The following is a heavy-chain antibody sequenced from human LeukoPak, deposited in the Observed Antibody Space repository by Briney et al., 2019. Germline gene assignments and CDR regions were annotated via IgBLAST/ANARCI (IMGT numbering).Heavy chain of an antibody. D-gene: IGHD2-15*01. Sequence: SETLSLTCTVSGGSISSYYWSWIRQPPGKGLEWIGYIYYSGSTNYSPSLKSRVTISVDTSKNQFSLKLSSVTAADTAVYYCARVGELYYFDYWGQGTLVTVSS. CDR1: GGSISSYY. J-gene: IGHJ4*02. CDR2: IYYSGST. CDR3: ARVGELYYFDY. V-gene: IGHV4-59*01.